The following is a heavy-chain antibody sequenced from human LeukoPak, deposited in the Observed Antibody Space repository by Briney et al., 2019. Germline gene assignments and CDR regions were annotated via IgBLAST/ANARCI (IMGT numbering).Heavy chain of an antibody. J-gene: IGHJ3*02. V-gene: IGHV4-59*01. CDR3: ATWDYYDTSGQGTFDI. Sequence: SETLSLTCTVSGGSISSYYWSWIRQPPGKGLEWSGYIYYSGSTNYNPSLKSRVTILVDTSKNQFSLKLSSVTAADTAIYYCATWDYYDTSGQGTFDIWGQGTMVTVSS. D-gene: IGHD3-22*01. CDR2: IYYSGST. CDR1: GGSISSYY.